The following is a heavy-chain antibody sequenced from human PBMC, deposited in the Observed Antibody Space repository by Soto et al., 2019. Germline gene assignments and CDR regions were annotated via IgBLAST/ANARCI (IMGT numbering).Heavy chain of an antibody. D-gene: IGHD4-4*01. CDR3: VKEKLYSNYEYYFDS. CDR2: ISWHSGTI. J-gene: IGHJ4*02. Sequence: GGSLRLSCAASGFSFRNYGMHWVRRVPGKGLEWVSGISWHSGTIGYADSVRGRFTISRDNAKNSLYLQMNSLRPEDTALYHCVKEKLYSNYEYYFDSWGQGTLVTVSS. CDR1: GFSFRNYG. V-gene: IGHV3-9*01.